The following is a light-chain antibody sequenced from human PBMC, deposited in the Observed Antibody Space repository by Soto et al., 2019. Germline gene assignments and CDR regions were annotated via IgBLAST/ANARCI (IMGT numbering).Light chain of an antibody. V-gene: IGKV1-39*01. CDR1: QSVSLY. CDR3: LQDYT. Sequence: DIQMTQSPSSLSAAVGDRVTITCRTSQSVSLYLNWYQHKPGEAPKLLIYDASVLQTGVPSRFTGSGSGTDFTITISSLQPEDSATYYCLQDYTFGQGTKLEIK. CDR2: DAS. J-gene: IGKJ2*01.